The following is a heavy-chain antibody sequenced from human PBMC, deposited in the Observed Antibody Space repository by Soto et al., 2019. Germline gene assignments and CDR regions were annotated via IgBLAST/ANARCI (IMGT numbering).Heavy chain of an antibody. CDR2: ISYDGSNK. CDR1: GFTFSSYA. J-gene: IGHJ6*02. CDR3: ARDQNYYDSSGYYPYYYYYGMDV. V-gene: IGHV3-30-3*01. Sequence: VQLVESGGGVVQPGRSLRLSCAASGFTFSSYAMHWVRQAPGKGLEWVAVISYDGSNKYYADSVKGRFTISRDNSKNTLYLQMNSLRAEDTAVYYCARDQNYYDSSGYYPYYYYYGMDVWGQGTTVTVSS. D-gene: IGHD3-22*01.